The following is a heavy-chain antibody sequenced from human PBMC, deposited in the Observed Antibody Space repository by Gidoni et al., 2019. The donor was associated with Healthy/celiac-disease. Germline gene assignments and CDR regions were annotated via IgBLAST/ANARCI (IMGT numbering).Heavy chain of an antibody. CDR2: INHSGST. D-gene: IGHD6-19*01. CDR1: GGSFSGYY. CDR3: ARVSGSGWYNYYYYGMDV. Sequence: QVQLQQWGAGLLKPSETLSLTCAVYGGSFSGYYWSWIRQPPGKGLEWIGEINHSGSTNYNPSLKSRVTISVDTSKNQFSLKLSSVTAADTAVYYCARVSGSGWYNYYYYGMDVWGQGTTVTVSS. V-gene: IGHV4-34*01. J-gene: IGHJ6*02.